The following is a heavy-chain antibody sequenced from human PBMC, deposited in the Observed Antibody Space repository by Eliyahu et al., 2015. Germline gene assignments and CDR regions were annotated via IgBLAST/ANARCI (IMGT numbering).Heavy chain of an antibody. CDR1: GYTFSNHG. V-gene: IGHV1-18*01. CDR3: ARDGNPFYFDY. D-gene: IGHD4-23*01. Sequence: QVQLVQSGAEVEKPGASVXVSCKASGYTFSNHGISWVRQAPGQGLEWMGWISAYXGNTNYAQKLRGRVTMTTDTSTSTAYMELRSLRSDDTAVYYCARDGNPFYFDYWGQGTLVTVSS. CDR2: ISAYXGNT. J-gene: IGHJ4*02.